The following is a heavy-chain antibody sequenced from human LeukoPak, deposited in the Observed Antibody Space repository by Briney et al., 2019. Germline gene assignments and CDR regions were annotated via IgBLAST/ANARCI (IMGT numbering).Heavy chain of an antibody. CDR3: ASEENMGYYGVDV. V-gene: IGHV4-34*01. CDR1: GGSFSGCY. D-gene: IGHD2/OR15-2a*01. J-gene: IGHJ6*02. CDR2: INHSGST. Sequence: SETLSLTCAVYGGSFSGCYWSWIRQPPGKGLEWIGEINHSGSTNYNPSLKSRVTISVDTSKDQFSLKLSSVTAADTAVYYCASEENMGYYGVDVWGQGTTVTVSS.